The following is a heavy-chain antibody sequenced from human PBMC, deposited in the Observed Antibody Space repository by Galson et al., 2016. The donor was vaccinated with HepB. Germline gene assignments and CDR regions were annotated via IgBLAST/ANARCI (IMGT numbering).Heavy chain of an antibody. CDR3: ARDVLHRNDY. Sequence: SVKVSCKASGYTFTTYGISWVRQAPGQGLEWMGWISTNSGNTKYAQKFQDRVALTTDTSTSTAYREVMSLRSDDTAVSYCARDVLHRNDYWVQGTLVTVSS. CDR2: ISTNSGNT. D-gene: IGHD5-18*01. J-gene: IGHJ4*02. CDR1: GYTFTTYG. V-gene: IGHV1-18*04.